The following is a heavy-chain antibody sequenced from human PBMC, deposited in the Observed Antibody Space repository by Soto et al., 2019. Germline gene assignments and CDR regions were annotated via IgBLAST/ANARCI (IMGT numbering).Heavy chain of an antibody. Sequence: QVQLVESGGGVVQPGRSLRLSCAASGFTFSSYGMHWVRQAPGKGLEWVAVIWYDGSNKYYVDSVKGRFTISRDNSKNTLYLQMNSLRAEDTAVYYCAREWDLEWSFYYYGMDVWGQGTTVTVSS. CDR1: GFTFSSYG. D-gene: IGHD3-3*01. J-gene: IGHJ6*02. V-gene: IGHV3-33*01. CDR3: AREWDLEWSFYYYGMDV. CDR2: IWYDGSNK.